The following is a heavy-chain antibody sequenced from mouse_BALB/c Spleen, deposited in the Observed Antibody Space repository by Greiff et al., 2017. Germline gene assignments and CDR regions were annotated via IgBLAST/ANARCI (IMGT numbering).Heavy chain of an antibody. J-gene: IGHJ1*01. CDR1: GYSFTDYI. D-gene: IGHD2-1*01. CDR2: INPYYGST. CDR3: ARSDGNYGWYFDV. Sequence: EVQLQQTGPGLVKPGASVKISCKASGYSFTDYIMLWVKQSHGKSLEWIGNINPYYGSTSYNLKFKGKATLTVDKSSSTAYMQLNSLTSEDSAVYYCARSDGNYGWYFDVWGAGTTVTVSS. V-gene: IGHV1-39*01.